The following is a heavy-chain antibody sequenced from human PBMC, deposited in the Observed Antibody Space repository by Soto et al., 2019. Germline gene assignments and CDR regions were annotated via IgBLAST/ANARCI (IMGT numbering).Heavy chain of an antibody. V-gene: IGHV4-31*03. CDR2: IDDSGYT. Sequence: TVSGGSISTGGYYWSWISQYPGKGLEWLGYIDDSGYTFYNPSLQSRLTLSMDTSKNQFSLKLSSATAADTAVYFCARKQAGFFYGIDYWGQGTLVTVSS. J-gene: IGHJ4*02. CDR1: GGSISTGGYY. CDR3: ARKQAGFFYGIDY. D-gene: IGHD3-3*01.